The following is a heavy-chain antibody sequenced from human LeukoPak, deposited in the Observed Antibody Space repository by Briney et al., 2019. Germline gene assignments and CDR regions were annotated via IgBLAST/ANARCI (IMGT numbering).Heavy chain of an antibody. Sequence: SETLSLTCTVSGGSISSSSYYWGWIRQPPGKGLEWIGSIYYSGSTYYNPSLKSRVTISVDTSKNQFSLKLSSVTAADTAVYYCARGTLYCSGGSCYKPKTHNWFDPWGQGTLVTVSS. CDR2: IYYSGST. CDR3: ARGTLYCSGGSCYKPKTHNWFDP. V-gene: IGHV4-39*07. D-gene: IGHD2-15*01. CDR1: GGSISSSSYY. J-gene: IGHJ5*02.